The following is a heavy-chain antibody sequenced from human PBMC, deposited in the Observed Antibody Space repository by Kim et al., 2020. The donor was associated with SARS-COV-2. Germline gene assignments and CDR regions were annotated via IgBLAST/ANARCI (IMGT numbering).Heavy chain of an antibody. J-gene: IGHJ4*02. D-gene: IGHD4-17*01. CDR3: ARAVATVTTKSRYYFDY. Sequence: LKSRVTISVDRSKNQFSLKLSSVTAADTAVYYCARAVATVTTKSRYYFDYWGQGTLVTVSS. V-gene: IGHV4-30-2*01.